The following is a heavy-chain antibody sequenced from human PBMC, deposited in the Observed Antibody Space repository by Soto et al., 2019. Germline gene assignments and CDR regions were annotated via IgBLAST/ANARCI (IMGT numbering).Heavy chain of an antibody. V-gene: IGHV4-59*01. CDR2: IYYTGST. CDR1: SGSISTYY. CDR3: AGAPIWAYSDF. D-gene: IGHD7-27*01. J-gene: IGHJ4*02. Sequence: PSETLSLTCTVSSGSISTYYWSWIRQPPGKGLEWIGYIYYTGSTNYNPSLKTRVAISMDTSKNQFSLNLSSVTAADTAVYYCAGAPIWAYSDFWGLGTLVTVSS.